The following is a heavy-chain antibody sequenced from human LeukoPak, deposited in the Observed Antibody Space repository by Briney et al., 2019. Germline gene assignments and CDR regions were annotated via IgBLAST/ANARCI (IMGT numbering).Heavy chain of an antibody. CDR2: ISAYNGNT. J-gene: IGHJ3*02. V-gene: IGHV1-18*01. CDR3: ARDFVDTSMGYVGFGSAFDI. CDR1: GYTFTSYG. D-gene: IGHD5-18*01. Sequence: GASVKVSCKASGYTFTSYGISWVRQAPGQGLEWMGWISAYNGNTNYAQKLQGRVTMTTDTSTSTAYMELRSLRSDDTAVYYCARDFVDTSMGYVGFGSAFDIWGQGTMVTVSS.